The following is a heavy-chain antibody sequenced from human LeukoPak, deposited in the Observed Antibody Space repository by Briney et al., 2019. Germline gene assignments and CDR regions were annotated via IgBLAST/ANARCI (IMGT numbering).Heavy chain of an antibody. V-gene: IGHV4-39*01. Sequence: SETLSLTCTVSGGSISSSSYYWGWIRQPPGKGLEWIGSIYYSGSTYYNPSLKSRVTISVDTSKNQFSLKLSSVTAADTAVYYCARGAMIRGVAYPPGEWGQGTLVTVSS. CDR2: IYYSGST. CDR3: ARGAMIRGVAYPPGE. CDR1: GGSISSSSYY. J-gene: IGHJ4*02. D-gene: IGHD3-10*01.